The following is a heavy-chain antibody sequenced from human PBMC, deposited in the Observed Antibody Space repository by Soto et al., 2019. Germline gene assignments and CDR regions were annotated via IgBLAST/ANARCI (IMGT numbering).Heavy chain of an antibody. CDR3: ARVYGSYWEGWFDP. CDR1: GFTFSSYA. D-gene: IGHD1-26*01. V-gene: IGHV3-30*04. CDR2: ITYGSSYT. J-gene: IGHJ5*02. Sequence: SCAASGFTFSSYAMHWVRQAPGKGLEWVAYITYGSSYTNHADSVKGRFTISRDNSKNSLYLQINSLRAEDTAVYYCARVYGSYWEGWFDPWGQGTLVTVSS.